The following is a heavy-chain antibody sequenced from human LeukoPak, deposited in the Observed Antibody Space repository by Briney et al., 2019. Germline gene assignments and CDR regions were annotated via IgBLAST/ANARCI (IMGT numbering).Heavy chain of an antibody. Sequence: KPGGSLRLSCAASGFYFGDYYMTWIRQAPGKGLEWIAYISTTSKTIYYADSVKGRFSISRDNAKNSVSLEMNSLRVDDTAVYFCARGILLTRGSGYPVFAYWGQGTQVTVSS. J-gene: IGHJ4*02. CDR2: ISTTSKTI. V-gene: IGHV3-11*01. CDR3: ARGILLTRGSGYPVFAY. CDR1: GFYFGDYY. D-gene: IGHD3-22*01.